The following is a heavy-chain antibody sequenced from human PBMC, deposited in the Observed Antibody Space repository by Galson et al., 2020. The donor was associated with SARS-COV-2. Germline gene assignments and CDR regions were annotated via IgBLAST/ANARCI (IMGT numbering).Heavy chain of an antibody. CDR1: GYTFTGYY. CDR3: ARGRGSWGFDF. D-gene: IGHD1-26*01. J-gene: IGHJ4*02. CDR2: ISPNSGGT. Sequence: ASVKVSCKASGYTFTGYYMHWVRQAPGQGLECMGWISPNSGGTNYAEKFQGRVTMTRDTSISTAYLDLSRLTSDDTAVYYCARGRGSWGFDFWGQGTLVTVSS. V-gene: IGHV1-2*02.